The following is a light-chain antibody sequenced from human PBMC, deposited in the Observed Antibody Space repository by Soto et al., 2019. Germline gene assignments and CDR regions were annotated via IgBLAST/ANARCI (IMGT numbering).Light chain of an antibody. J-gene: IGLJ1*01. CDR3: GSYTSSSTQV. V-gene: IGLV2-14*01. Sequence: QSVLTQPASVSGSPRQSITISCTGTNSDVGGYNYVSWFQQHPGKAPKLMIYEVSNRPSGVSNRFSGSKSGNTASLTISSLQAEDEADYYCGSYTSSSTQVFGTGTKVTVL. CDR2: EVS. CDR1: NSDVGGYNY.